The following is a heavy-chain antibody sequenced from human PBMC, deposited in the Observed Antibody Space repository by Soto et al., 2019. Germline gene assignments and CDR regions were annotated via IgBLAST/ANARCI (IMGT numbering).Heavy chain of an antibody. J-gene: IGHJ3*02. D-gene: IGHD1-1*01. CDR3: ATSVWNEACDI. V-gene: IGHV3-15*01. Sequence: EVQLVESGGGLVKPGGSLRLSCAASGLTFSNVWMTWIRQAPGKGLEWVGRIKRKTDGETTDYVAPVKGRLNVSRDDSINTLYLHMNSLKTEDTGLDYCATSVWNEACDIWVPGTMVTVSS. CDR1: GLTFSNVW. CDR2: IKRKTDGETT.